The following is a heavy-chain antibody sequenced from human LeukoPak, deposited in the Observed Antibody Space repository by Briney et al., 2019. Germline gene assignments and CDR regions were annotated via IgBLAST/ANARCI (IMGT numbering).Heavy chain of an antibody. Sequence: GSLRLSCAASGFTFSSYAMSWVRQAPGKGLEWVSAISGSGGSTYYADSVKGRFTISRDNSKNTLYLQMNSPRAEDTAVYYCARGGIYCSSASCFVVDYWGQGTLVTVSS. V-gene: IGHV3-23*01. D-gene: IGHD2-2*01. CDR2: ISGSGGST. J-gene: IGHJ4*02. CDR1: GFTFSSYA. CDR3: ARGGIYCSSASCFVVDY.